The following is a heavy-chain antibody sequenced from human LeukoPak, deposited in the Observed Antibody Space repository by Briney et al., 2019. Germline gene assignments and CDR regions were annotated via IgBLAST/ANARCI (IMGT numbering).Heavy chain of an antibody. CDR1: GGSISGYY. CDR3: ARHDSVGYFQRGMDV. J-gene: IGHJ6*02. CDR2: IYYTGFTT. D-gene: IGHD2-15*01. V-gene: IGHV4-59*08. Sequence: SETLSLTCAVSGGSISGYYWSWIRQPPGRTLEWIGYIYYTGFTTIYSPSLKSRVTISVDTSKNLFSLNLSSVTAADTAVYYCARHDSVGYFQRGMDVWGQGTTVTVSS.